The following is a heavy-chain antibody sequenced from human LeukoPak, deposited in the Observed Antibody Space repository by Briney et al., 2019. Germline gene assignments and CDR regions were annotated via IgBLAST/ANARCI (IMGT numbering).Heavy chain of an antibody. D-gene: IGHD6-13*01. CDR2: INAGNGNT. CDR1: GYSFTSYA. J-gene: IGHJ3*02. Sequence: ASVKVSCKASGYSFTSYAMHWVRQAPGQRLEWLGWINAGNGNTKYSQKFQGRVTITRDTSASPAYMELSSLRSEDTAVYYCARAIAAAGTGGAFDIWGQGTMVTVSS. V-gene: IGHV1-3*01. CDR3: ARAIAAAGTGGAFDI.